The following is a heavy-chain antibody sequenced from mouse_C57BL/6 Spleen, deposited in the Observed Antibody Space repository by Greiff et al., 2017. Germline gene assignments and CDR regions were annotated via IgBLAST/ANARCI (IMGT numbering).Heavy chain of an antibody. CDR1: GYTFTSYW. Sequence: VQLQQPGAELVKPGASVKLSCKASGYTFTSYWMHWVKQRPGQGLEWIGMIHPNSGSTNYNEKFKSKATLTVDKSSSTAYMQLSRLTSEDSAVYYCVYYYGSSDYWGQGTTLTVSS. J-gene: IGHJ2*01. D-gene: IGHD1-1*01. CDR3: VYYYGSSDY. V-gene: IGHV1-64*01. CDR2: IHPNSGST.